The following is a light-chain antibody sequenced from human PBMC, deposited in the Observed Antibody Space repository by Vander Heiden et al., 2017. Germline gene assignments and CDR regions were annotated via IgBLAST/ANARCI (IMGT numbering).Light chain of an antibody. CDR2: DND. CDR1: SSNIGSDF. CDR3: AAWDDSLSGPV. Sequence: QSVLTHPPSPSATPGQRGSISCSGSSSNIGSDFVYWYQQLPGTAPKLLIYDNDQRPSGIPDRFSGSKSGNSASLAISGLRSEDEADYYCAAWDDSLSGPVFGGGTKLTVL. J-gene: IGLJ3*02. V-gene: IGLV1-47*02.